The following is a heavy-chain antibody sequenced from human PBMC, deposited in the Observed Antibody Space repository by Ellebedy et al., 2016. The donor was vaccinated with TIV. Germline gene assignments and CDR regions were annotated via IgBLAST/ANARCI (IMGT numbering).Heavy chain of an antibody. Sequence: GSLRLXXAVSGGSFSGYYWSWIRQPPGKGLEWIGEINHSGSTNYNPSLKSRVTITVDTSKNQFSLKLSSVTAADTAVYYCAGAFCSGGSCYGDYFDYWGQGTLVTVSS. CDR3: AGAFCSGGSCYGDYFDY. CDR2: INHSGST. D-gene: IGHD2-15*01. CDR1: GGSFSGYY. J-gene: IGHJ4*02. V-gene: IGHV4-34*01.